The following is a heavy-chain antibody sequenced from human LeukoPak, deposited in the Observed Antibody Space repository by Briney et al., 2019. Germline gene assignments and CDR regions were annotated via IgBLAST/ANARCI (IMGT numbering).Heavy chain of an antibody. CDR1: GGSISSYY. Sequence: SETLSLTCTVSGGSISSYYWSWIRQPPGKGLEWIGYICTSGSTNYNPSLKSRVTTSVDTSKNQFSLKLSSVTAADTAVYYCASTSIAARGPFDYWGQGTLVTVSS. D-gene: IGHD6-6*01. J-gene: IGHJ4*02. CDR2: ICTSGST. CDR3: ASTSIAARGPFDY. V-gene: IGHV4-4*09.